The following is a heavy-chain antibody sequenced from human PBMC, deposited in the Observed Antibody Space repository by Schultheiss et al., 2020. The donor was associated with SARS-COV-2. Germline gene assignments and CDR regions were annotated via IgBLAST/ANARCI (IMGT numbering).Heavy chain of an antibody. Sequence: GGSLRLSCAASGFTFSSYWMHWVRQAPGKGLVWVSRINSDGSSTSYADSVKGRFTISRDNSKNTLYLQMNSLRAEDTAVYYCTTFWYYYDSGSSYQGSRVGSFDHWGQGILVTVSS. CDR2: INSDGSST. J-gene: IGHJ4*02. D-gene: IGHD3-10*01. CDR3: TTFWYYYDSGSSYQGSRVGSFDH. V-gene: IGHV3-74*01. CDR1: GFTFSSYW.